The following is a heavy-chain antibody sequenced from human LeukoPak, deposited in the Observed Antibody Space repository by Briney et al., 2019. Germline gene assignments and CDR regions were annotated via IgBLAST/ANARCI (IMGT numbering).Heavy chain of an antibody. J-gene: IGHJ1*01. V-gene: IGHV1-69*04. CDR1: GGTFSSYA. D-gene: IGHD2-2*01. Sequence: ASVKVSCKASGGTFSSYAISWVRQAPGQGLEWMGRIIPILGIANYAQKFQGRVTITADKSTSTAYMELSSLRSEDTAVYYCATVVPAATTTTPEYFQHWGQGTLVTVSS. CDR2: IIPILGIA. CDR3: ATVVPAATTTTPEYFQH.